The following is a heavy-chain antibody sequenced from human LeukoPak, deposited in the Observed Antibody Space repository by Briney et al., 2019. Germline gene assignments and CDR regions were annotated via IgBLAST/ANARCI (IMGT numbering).Heavy chain of an antibody. V-gene: IGHV3-30*04. CDR3: ARAGGITMIREVKVLDAFDI. Sequence: GGSLRLSCAVSGFTLSGYAMHWVRQAPGKGLEWVAVILHDESNKYYADSVKGRFTISRDTSKNTLYLLMKSVRAEDTAVYYCARAGGITMIREVKVLDAFDIWGQGTPVTVSS. J-gene: IGHJ3*02. CDR1: GFTLSGYA. CDR2: ILHDESNK. D-gene: IGHD3-22*01.